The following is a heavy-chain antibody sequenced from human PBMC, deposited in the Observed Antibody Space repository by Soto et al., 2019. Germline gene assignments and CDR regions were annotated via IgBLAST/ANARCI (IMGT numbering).Heavy chain of an antibody. Sequence: GGTLRLSCAASGFTFTRYSMNWVRQAPGKGLEWVSSISSTTNYIYYADSMKGRFTVSRDNAKNSVYLEMNSLSAEDTAVYYCARESEDLTSNFDYWGQGTLVSVPS. J-gene: IGHJ4*02. CDR2: ISSTTNYI. V-gene: IGHV3-21*01. CDR3: ARESEDLTSNFDY. CDR1: GFTFTRYS.